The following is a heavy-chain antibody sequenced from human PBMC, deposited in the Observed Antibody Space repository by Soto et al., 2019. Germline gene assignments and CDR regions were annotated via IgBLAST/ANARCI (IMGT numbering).Heavy chain of an antibody. CDR3: AGFGVGDRDDK. Sequence: PSETLSLTCTVSGGSISSYYWNWIRQPPGKGLEWIGYIYYSGSTNNNPSLKSRVTISVDTSKNQFSLKLRSVTAADTAVYYCAGFGVGDRDDKWGQGTLVTVSS. CDR2: IYYSGST. V-gene: IGHV4-59*01. CDR1: GGSISSYY. D-gene: IGHD2-8*01. J-gene: IGHJ4*02.